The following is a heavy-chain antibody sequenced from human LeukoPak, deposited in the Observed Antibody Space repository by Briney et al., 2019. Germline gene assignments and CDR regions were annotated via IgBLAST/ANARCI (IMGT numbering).Heavy chain of an antibody. CDR2: ISGSGGST. D-gene: IGHD3-10*01. J-gene: IGHJ4*02. Sequence: GGSLRLSCAASGFTFSSYAMSWVRQAPGKGLEWVSAISGSGGSTYYADSVKGRFTVSRDNSKNTLYLQMNSLRAEDTAVYYCAKGQREYYYGSGSYYWGQGTLVTVSS. CDR1: GFTFSSYA. V-gene: IGHV3-23*01. CDR3: AKGQREYYYGSGSYY.